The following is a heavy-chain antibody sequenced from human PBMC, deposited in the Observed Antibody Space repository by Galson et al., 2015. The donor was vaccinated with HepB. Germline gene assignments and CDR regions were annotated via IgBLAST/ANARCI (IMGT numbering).Heavy chain of an antibody. D-gene: IGHD1-26*01. CDR2: VSYEGSDK. Sequence: SLRLSCAGSGFTFSSHGIHWVRQTPGKGLEWVAVVSYEGSDKKYADSVKGRFTISRDSSKNILYLQMNSLRIEDTAVYYCAKAAVGWERQNFYYFDYWGQGTLVTVSS. V-gene: IGHV3-30*18. CDR1: GFTFSSHG. CDR3: AKAAVGWERQNFYYFDY. J-gene: IGHJ4*02.